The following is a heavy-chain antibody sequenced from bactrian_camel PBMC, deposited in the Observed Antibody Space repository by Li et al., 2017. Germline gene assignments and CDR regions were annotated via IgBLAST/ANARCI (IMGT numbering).Heavy chain of an antibody. CDR2: IRSDGVT. V-gene: IGHV3S68*01. J-gene: IGHJ7*01. CDR1: GYTSSRYC. D-gene: IGHD2*01. Sequence: HVQLVESGGGSVQAGGSLRLSCEVSGYTSSRYCMGWFRQVPGEEREGVASIRSDGVTTYSDSVKGRFTISHVNYKNTLYLQMNQLKPEDTAMYYCAAPSRPGPCGSGATWYRPGGSAMDYWGKGTQVTVS.